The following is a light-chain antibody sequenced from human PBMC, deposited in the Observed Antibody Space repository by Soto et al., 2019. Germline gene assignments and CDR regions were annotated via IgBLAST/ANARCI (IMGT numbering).Light chain of an antibody. V-gene: IGKV3-20*01. CDR1: ESVSSK. CDR2: GAS. Sequence: EIVMTQSPATLSVSPGERATLAXRASESVSSKLVWYQQKPGQAPRXXIHGASYRAAGIPDRFSGSGSGTDFTLTISRLEPEDFALYYCQQYGSSPWTFGQGTKVDIK. CDR3: QQYGSSPWT. J-gene: IGKJ1*01.